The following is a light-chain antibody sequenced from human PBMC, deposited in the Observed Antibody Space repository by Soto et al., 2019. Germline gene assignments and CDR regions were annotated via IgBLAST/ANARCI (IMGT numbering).Light chain of an antibody. CDR3: QKYNSAPPGT. CDR2: AAS. Sequence: DIQMTQSPSSLSASVGDRVTITCLASQGISNYLAWYQQKPGKVPKLLIYAASTLQSGVPSRFSGSGSGTDFTLTISSLQPEDVANYYCQKYNSAPPGTFGQGTKVEIK. CDR1: QGISNY. J-gene: IGKJ1*01. V-gene: IGKV1-27*01.